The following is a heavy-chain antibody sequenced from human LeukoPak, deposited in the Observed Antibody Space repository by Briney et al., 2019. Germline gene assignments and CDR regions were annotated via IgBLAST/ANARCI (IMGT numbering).Heavy chain of an antibody. D-gene: IGHD5-24*01. Sequence: GGCLRLSCAGSGFTFSDYSMNWVGQAPGKGLEWVSYIGIDSANTNYADSVKGRFTISRDKAKSSLYLQMNSLRVEDTAVYYCARDYKYAFDNWGQGTLVTVSS. CDR2: IGIDSANT. V-gene: IGHV3-48*01. CDR1: GFTFSDYS. CDR3: ARDYKYAFDN. J-gene: IGHJ4*02.